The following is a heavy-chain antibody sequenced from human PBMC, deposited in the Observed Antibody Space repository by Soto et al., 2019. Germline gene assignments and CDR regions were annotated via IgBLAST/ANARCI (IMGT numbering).Heavy chain of an antibody. D-gene: IGHD3-10*01. CDR2: INNSGST. V-gene: IGHV4-31*03. Sequence: QVQLQEAGPGLVKPSQTLSLTCTVSGGSISSGGYYWNWIRQHPGKGLEWIGYINNSGSTFYNPSLEGRGTISVGTSSNQFSLKVTSVTAADTAVYYCARGTTSLAFWGQGLLVTVSS. CDR1: GGSISSGGYY. J-gene: IGHJ4*02. CDR3: ARGTTSLAF.